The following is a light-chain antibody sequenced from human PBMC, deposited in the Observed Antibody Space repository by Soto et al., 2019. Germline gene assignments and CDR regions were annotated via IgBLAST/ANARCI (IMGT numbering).Light chain of an antibody. Sequence: EIVLTQSPGTLSLFPGERATLSCRASQSISSNYLAWYQQKPGQAPRLLIHGASNRATGIPDRFSSAGSGTDFTLTISRLEPEDFAVYYCHQYGSAPAWTFGQGTKVEIK. CDR3: HQYGSAPAWT. V-gene: IGKV3-20*01. CDR1: QSISSNY. J-gene: IGKJ1*01. CDR2: GAS.